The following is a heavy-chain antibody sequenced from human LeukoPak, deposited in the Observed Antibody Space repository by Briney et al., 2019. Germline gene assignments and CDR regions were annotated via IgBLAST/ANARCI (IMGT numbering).Heavy chain of an antibody. CDR2: MNPSDHT. V-gene: IGHV1-8*02. D-gene: IGHD1-1*01. J-gene: IGHJ3*02. CDR3: ATYKHVSGFDI. Sequence: ASVTVSFTCSVSTSPDINWVRQATGKGLEPLGGMNPSDHTDYTQNFHGRVSITRHTSIKTDHMEQMGPRSQGTAADDCATYKHVSGFDIWGQGTMVTVSS. CDR1: VSTSPD.